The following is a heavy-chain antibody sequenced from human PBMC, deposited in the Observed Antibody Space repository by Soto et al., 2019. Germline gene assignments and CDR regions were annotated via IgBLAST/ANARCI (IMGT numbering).Heavy chain of an antibody. Sequence: QVQLVQSGAEVKKPGASVKVSCKASGYTFTTYDISWVRQAPGQGLEWMGRISTYNGNTNYPQSLQGRLTLTTDTSTTTAYMELRSLRSDYTAVYYCARDPYHIPMVNAPNLYGMDVWGQGTTVTVAS. J-gene: IGHJ6*02. CDR1: GYTFTTYD. D-gene: IGHD2-8*01. V-gene: IGHV1-18*01. CDR3: ARDPYHIPMVNAPNLYGMDV. CDR2: ISTYNGNT.